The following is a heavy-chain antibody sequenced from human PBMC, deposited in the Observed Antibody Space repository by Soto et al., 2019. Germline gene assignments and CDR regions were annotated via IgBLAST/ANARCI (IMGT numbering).Heavy chain of an antibody. CDR2: IIPIFGTA. D-gene: IGHD5-18*01. J-gene: IGHJ6*02. Sequence: SVKVSCKASGGTFSSYAISWVRQAPGQGLEWLGGIIPIFGTANYAQKFQGRVTITADKSTSTAYVELSSLRSEDTAVYYCAREGYGYTHYYYYYGMDVWGQGTTVTVSS. CDR3: AREGYGYTHYYYYYGMDV. CDR1: GGTFSSYA. V-gene: IGHV1-69*06.